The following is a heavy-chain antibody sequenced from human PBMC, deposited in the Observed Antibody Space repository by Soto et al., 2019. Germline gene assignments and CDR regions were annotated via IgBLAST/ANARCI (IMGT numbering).Heavy chain of an antibody. CDR3: ASGGSTVTREFDY. CDR1: GYTFTGFY. D-gene: IGHD4-17*01. J-gene: IGHJ4*02. V-gene: IGHV1-2*04. Sequence: QVQLVQSGAEVKKPGASVKVSCKASGYTFTGFYMHWVRQAPGQGLEWMGWINPKSGDTDYAQNFQGWVTMTSDTSISTAYMELSRLKSDDTAVYYCASGGSTVTREFDYWGQGTLVSVSS. CDR2: INPKSGDT.